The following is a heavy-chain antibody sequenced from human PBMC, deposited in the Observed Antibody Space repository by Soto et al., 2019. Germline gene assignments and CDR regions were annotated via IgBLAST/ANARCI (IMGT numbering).Heavy chain of an antibody. Sequence: ASETLSLTCTVSGASISSYYWSWIRQPPGKGLEWIGYIYHSGSTNYNPSLMSRVTISVDTSETQFSLKLSSVTAADTAVYYCARSAYSSTWYIPDIFYYYYMDVWGEGTTVTVSS. D-gene: IGHD6-13*01. CDR3: ARSAYSSTWYIPDIFYYYYMDV. CDR1: GASISSYY. J-gene: IGHJ6*03. CDR2: IYHSGST. V-gene: IGHV4-59*08.